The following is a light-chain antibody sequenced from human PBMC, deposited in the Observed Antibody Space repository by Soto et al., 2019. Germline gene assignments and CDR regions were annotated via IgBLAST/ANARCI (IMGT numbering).Light chain of an antibody. V-gene: IGKV1-5*03. CDR3: QQYKSFPRT. Sequence: DTQMTQSPSTLSASIGDRVTITCRASDNIYTWLAWYQQKPGKAPNLLIYAASTLKTGVPSRFAGSGSGTEFTLTISSLQPDDFATYHCQQYKSFPRTFGQGTKVEIK. CDR2: AAS. CDR1: DNIYTW. J-gene: IGKJ1*01.